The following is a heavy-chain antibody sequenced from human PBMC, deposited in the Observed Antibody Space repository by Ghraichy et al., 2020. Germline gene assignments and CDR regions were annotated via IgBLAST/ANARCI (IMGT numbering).Heavy chain of an antibody. CDR1: GFTFSSYW. Sequence: ETLSLTCAASGFTFSSYWMSWVRQAPGKGLEWVANIKQDGSEKYYVDSVKGRFTISRDNAKNSLYLQMNSLRAEDTAVYYCARDSLRYFDWLPYRESLFDYWGQGTLVTVSS. D-gene: IGHD3-9*01. CDR2: IKQDGSEK. J-gene: IGHJ4*02. CDR3: ARDSLRYFDWLPYRESLFDY. V-gene: IGHV3-7*01.